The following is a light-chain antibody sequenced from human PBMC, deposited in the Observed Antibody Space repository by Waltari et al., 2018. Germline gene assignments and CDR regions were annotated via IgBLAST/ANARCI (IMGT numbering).Light chain of an antibody. CDR2: GKN. CDR3: SSRELSGHVV. Sequence: SSDLTQDPAVSVALGQTVRITCQGDILRTYYGNWCRQKPGQPPELVIYGKNNRPSRIQDRFSASSSGNTASLIITGAQAEDEADYYCSSRELSGHVVFGGGTRLTVL. CDR1: ILRTYY. J-gene: IGLJ2*01. V-gene: IGLV3-19*01.